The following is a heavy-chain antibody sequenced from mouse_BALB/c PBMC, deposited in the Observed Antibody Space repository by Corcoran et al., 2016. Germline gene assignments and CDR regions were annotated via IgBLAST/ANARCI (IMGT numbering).Heavy chain of an antibody. CDR3: ARWEWYIYV. D-gene: IGHD4-1*01. V-gene: IGHV14-3*02. CDR2: IDPANDNT. CDR1: GFNIKDTY. J-gene: IGHJ1*01. Sequence: EVQLQQSGAELVKPGASVKLSCTASGFNIKDTYMHWVKQRPEQVLEWIGRIDPANDNTKYDTKFQGKATITADTSSNTAYLQLSSLTSEDTAVYYCARWEWYIYVWGAGTTVSVSS.